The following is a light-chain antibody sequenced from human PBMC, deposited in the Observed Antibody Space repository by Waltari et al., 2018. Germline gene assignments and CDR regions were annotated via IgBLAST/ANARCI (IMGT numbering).Light chain of an antibody. CDR2: GAS. Sequence: ETVLTLPPGTLSLSPGERATLSCRASQSVTSSHLAVYQQKPVQAPRLLIYGASSRATGIPDRFSGSESGTDFTLTITRLEPEDFAVYYCQQYGNSPRTFGQGTEVEIK. V-gene: IGKV3-20*01. CDR1: QSVTSSH. J-gene: IGKJ1*01. CDR3: QQYGNSPRT.